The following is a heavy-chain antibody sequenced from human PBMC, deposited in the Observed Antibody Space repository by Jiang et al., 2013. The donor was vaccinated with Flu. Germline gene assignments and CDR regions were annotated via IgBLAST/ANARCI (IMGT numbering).Heavy chain of an antibody. J-gene: IGHJ6*02. CDR1: GYRFTNYW. CDR2: IYGSDSNT. Sequence: GAEVKKPGESLKISCKDSGYRFTNYWFGWVRQMPGKGLEWMGIIYGSDSNTKYSPSFRGQVTISADTSISTAYLQWSGLKASDTAIYYCTRALNGNYRWDVWGQGTTVTVSS. CDR3: TRALNGNYRWDV. V-gene: IGHV5-51*01. D-gene: IGHD1-7*01.